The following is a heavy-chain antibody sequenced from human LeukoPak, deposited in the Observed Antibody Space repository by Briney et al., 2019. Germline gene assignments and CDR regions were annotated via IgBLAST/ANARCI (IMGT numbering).Heavy chain of an antibody. CDR2: MNPNSGNT. V-gene: IGHV1-8*01. CDR3: AREMASITGYYYGMDV. D-gene: IGHD5-24*01. Sequence: ASVKVSCKASGYTFTSYDINWVRQATGQGLEWMGWMNPNSGNTGYAQKFQGRVTMTRNTSISTAYMELSSLRSEDTAVYYCAREMASITGYYYGMDVWGQGTTVTVSS. CDR1: GYTFTSYD. J-gene: IGHJ6*02.